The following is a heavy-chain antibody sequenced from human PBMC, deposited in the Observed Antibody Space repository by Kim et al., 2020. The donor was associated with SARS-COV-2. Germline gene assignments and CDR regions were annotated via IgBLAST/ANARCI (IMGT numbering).Heavy chain of an antibody. V-gene: IGHV1-3*01. CDR1: GYTFTSYA. J-gene: IGHJ4*02. CDR3: ARNKDY. Sequence: ASVKVSCKASGYTFTSYAFHWVRQAPGQGLEWMGWIDADNGNTKYSQKFQGRVTITRDTSASTAYMELSSQRSEDTAVYYCARNKDYWGQGTLVTVSS. CDR2: IDADNGNT.